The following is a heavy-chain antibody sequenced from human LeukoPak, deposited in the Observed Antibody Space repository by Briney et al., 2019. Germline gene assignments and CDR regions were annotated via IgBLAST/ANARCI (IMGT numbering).Heavy chain of an antibody. V-gene: IGHV1-69*13. D-gene: IGHD6-19*01. CDR1: GGTFSSYA. CDR3: ARGMDIAVAGTLTGGNNWFDP. J-gene: IGHJ5*02. CDR2: IIPIFGTA. Sequence: SVKVSCKASGGTFSSYAISWVRQAPGQGLEWMGGIIPIFGTANYAQKFQGRVTITADESTSTAYMELSSLRSEDTAVYYCARGMDIAVAGTLTGGNNWFDPWGQGTLVTVSS.